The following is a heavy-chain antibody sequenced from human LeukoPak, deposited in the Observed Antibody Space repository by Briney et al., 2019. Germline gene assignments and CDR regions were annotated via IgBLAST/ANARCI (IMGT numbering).Heavy chain of an antibody. CDR3: ARRGDGGRSFDY. CDR2: ISSSSSYI. V-gene: IGHV3-21*04. J-gene: IGHJ4*02. D-gene: IGHD4-23*01. Sequence: GGSLRLSCAASGFTFSSYSMNWVRQAPGKGLEWVSSISSSSSYIYYADSVKGRFTISRDNAKNSLYLQMNSLRAEDTAVYYCARRGDGGRSFDYWGQGTLVTVSS. CDR1: GFTFSSYS.